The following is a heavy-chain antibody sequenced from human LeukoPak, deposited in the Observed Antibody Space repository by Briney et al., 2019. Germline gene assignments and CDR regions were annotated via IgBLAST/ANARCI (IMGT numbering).Heavy chain of an antibody. CDR1: GFTFSSYW. V-gene: IGHV3-74*01. CDR2: INTDGSST. D-gene: IGHD6-13*01. CDR3: AKEGEAAGSLDY. Sequence: GGSLRLSCVASGFTFSSYWMHWVRQAPGKGLVWVSRINTDGSSTSYADSVKGRFTISRDNAKNTLYLQMNSLRAEDTAVYYCAKEGEAAGSLDYWGQGTLVTVSS. J-gene: IGHJ4*02.